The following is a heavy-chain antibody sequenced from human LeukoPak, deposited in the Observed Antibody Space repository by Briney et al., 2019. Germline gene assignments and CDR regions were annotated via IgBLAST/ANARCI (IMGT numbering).Heavy chain of an antibody. CDR1: GYSISSGYY. CDR2: IYHSGST. D-gene: IGHD5-12*01. V-gene: IGHV4-38-2*02. J-gene: IGHJ6*03. Sequence: PSETLSLTCTVSGYSISSGYYWGWIRQPPGKGLEWIGSIYHSGSTYYNPSLKSRVTISVDTSKNQFSLKLSSVTAADTAVYYCARHSTGGGYDLSYYYYYYMDVWGKGTTVTISS. CDR3: ARHSTGGGYDLSYYYYYYMDV.